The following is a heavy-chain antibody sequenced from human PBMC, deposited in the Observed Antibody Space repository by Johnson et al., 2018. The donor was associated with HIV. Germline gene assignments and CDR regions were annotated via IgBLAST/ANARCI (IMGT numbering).Heavy chain of an antibody. Sequence: VQLVESGGGLVKPGGSLRLSCAGSGFTFDDYAMHWVRQAPGNGLEWVSGISWNSDYIGYADSVKGRFTISRDNAKNSLYLQMSSLTPEDTAVYYCARDHGWSRGWLFDAFDIWGQGTMVTVSS. J-gene: IGHJ3*02. CDR3: ARDHGWSRGWLFDAFDI. D-gene: IGHD6-19*01. CDR1: GFTFDDYA. V-gene: IGHV3-9*01. CDR2: ISWNSDYI.